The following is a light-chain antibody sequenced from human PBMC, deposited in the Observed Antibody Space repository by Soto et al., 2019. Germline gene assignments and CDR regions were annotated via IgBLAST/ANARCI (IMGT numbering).Light chain of an antibody. Sequence: QSVLTKPPSVSEAPRQRVTISCSGSSSNIGNNAVNWYQQLPGKAPKLLIYYDDLLPSGVSDRFYGSKSGTSASLAISGLKSEDEADYYGAAWDDSLNGVVFGGVTQLTVL. CDR2: YDD. J-gene: IGLJ2*01. CDR1: SSNIGNNA. CDR3: AAWDDSLNGVV. V-gene: IGLV1-36*01.